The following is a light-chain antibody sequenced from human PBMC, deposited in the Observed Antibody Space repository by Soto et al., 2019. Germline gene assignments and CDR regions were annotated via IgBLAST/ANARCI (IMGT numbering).Light chain of an antibody. CDR2: GVS. Sequence: EIVLTQSPGTLSLSPGESATLSCRASQSVTSSSLAWYQQKPGQAPRLLFFGVSNRAAGVPDRFGGSGSGTDFTLTISRLEPEDFAVYYCQQYGGSPLTFGGGTKV. V-gene: IGKV3-20*01. J-gene: IGKJ4*01. CDR3: QQYGGSPLT. CDR1: QSVTSSS.